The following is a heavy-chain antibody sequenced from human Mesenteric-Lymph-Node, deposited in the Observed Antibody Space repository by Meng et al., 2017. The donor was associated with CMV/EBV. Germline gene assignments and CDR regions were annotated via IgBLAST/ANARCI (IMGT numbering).Heavy chain of an antibody. V-gene: IGHV3-74*01. J-gene: IGHJ4*02. Sequence: CAGSGFTCSSYWMHWVRQAPGKGLVWVSRINSDGSSTSYADSVKGRFTISRDNAKNTLYLQMNSLRAEDTAVYYCARGRGSGSYKDYWGQGTLVTVSS. CDR1: GFTCSSYW. CDR3: ARGRGSGSYKDY. CDR2: INSDGSST. D-gene: IGHD3-10*01.